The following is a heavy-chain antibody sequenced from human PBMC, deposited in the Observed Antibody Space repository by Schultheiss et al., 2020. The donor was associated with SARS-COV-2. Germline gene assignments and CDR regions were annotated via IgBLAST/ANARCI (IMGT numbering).Heavy chain of an antibody. D-gene: IGHD3-9*01. CDR3: ARDARILTGYDAFDI. Sequence: GASLKISCKGSGYSFTSYWIGWVRQMPGKGLEWMGIIYPGDSDTRYSPSFQGQVTISADKSISTAYLQWSSLKASDTAMYYCARDARILTGYDAFDIWGQGTMVTVSS. V-gene: IGHV5-51*01. CDR1: GYSFTSYW. J-gene: IGHJ3*02. CDR2: IYPGDSDT.